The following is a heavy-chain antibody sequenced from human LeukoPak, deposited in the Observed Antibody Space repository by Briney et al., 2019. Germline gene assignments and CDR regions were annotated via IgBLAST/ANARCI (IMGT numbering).Heavy chain of an antibody. V-gene: IGHV3-74*01. Sequence: GGSLRLSCAASGFTFSSYWTHWIRQAPGKGLVWVSRIHSDGSSTGYADSVKGRFTISRDNAKNTLYLQMNSLRAEDTAVYYCARDQLRFLEWSSALYGMDVWGQGTTVTVSS. CDR3: ARDQLRFLEWSSALYGMDV. CDR1: GFTFSSYW. D-gene: IGHD3-3*01. J-gene: IGHJ6*02. CDR2: IHSDGSST.